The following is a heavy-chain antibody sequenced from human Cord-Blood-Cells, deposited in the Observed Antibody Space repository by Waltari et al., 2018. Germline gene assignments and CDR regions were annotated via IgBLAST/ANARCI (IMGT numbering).Heavy chain of an antibody. CDR2: IYYSGST. Sequence: QLQLQESGPGLVKPSETLSLTCTVSGGSISSSRYYWGWIRQPPGKGLEWIGSIYYSGSTYYNPSLKSRVTISVDTSKNQFSLKLSSVTDADTAVYYWASGLGYCSSTSCYTGNWFDPWGQGTLVTVSS. J-gene: IGHJ5*02. CDR1: GGSISSSRYY. CDR3: ASGLGYCSSTSCYTGNWFDP. D-gene: IGHD2-2*02. V-gene: IGHV4-39*01.